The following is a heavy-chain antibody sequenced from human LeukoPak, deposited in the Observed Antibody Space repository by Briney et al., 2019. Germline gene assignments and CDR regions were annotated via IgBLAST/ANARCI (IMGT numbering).Heavy chain of an antibody. Sequence: GGSLRLSCAASGFTFNIYVMSRVRQAPGKGLEWVSGISGGGGSTYYADAVKGRFTISRDNSKNTLYLQMNSLRAEDTAVYYCAKAVAVFDSSGFRRLYFDYWGQGTLVTVSS. CDR2: ISGGGGST. J-gene: IGHJ4*02. CDR1: GFTFNIYV. CDR3: AKAVAVFDSSGFRRLYFDY. D-gene: IGHD3-22*01. V-gene: IGHV3-23*01.